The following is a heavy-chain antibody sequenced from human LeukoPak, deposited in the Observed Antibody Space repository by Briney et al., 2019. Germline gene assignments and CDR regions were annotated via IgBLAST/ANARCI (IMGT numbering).Heavy chain of an antibody. J-gene: IGHJ4*02. CDR1: GGSITSSGYY. CDR2: IYHSGST. D-gene: IGHD3-16*01. CDR3: AGIRGTLFYFDY. Sequence: SEALSLTSSVSGGSITSSGYYWGWIRQPPGKGLEWIGSIYHSGSTYYNPSLKSRVTISVDPSKNQFSLKLSSVTAADTAVYYCAGIRGTLFYFDYWGQGTLVTVSS. V-gene: IGHV4-39*07.